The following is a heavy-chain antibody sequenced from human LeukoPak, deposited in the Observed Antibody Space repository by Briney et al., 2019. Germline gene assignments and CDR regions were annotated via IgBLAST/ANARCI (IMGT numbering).Heavy chain of an antibody. D-gene: IGHD3-22*01. CDR3: ARGYYYDSSVAY. CDR2: ISHSSIYI. CDR1: GFTFSTFG. V-gene: IGHV3-21*01. Sequence: GGSRRLSCAASGFTFSTFGFNWVRQAPGKGLEWVSSISHSSIYISYADSVKGRFTISRDNARNSVYLQMDSLRVEDTAVYYCARGYYYDSSVAYWGQGTLVTVSS. J-gene: IGHJ4*02.